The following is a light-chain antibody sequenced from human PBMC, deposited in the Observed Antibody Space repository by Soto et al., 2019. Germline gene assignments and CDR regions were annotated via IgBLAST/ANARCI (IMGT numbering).Light chain of an antibody. Sequence: QSALTQPASVSGSPGQSIPVFCTGTSSDIGGHNYVSWSQQHPGKVPKLIIYEVTNRPSGVSNRFSGSKSGNTASLTVSGLQAEDEADYYCSSYTTTSTVVFGGGTKLTVL. J-gene: IGLJ2*01. V-gene: IGLV2-14*01. CDR3: SSYTTTSTVV. CDR1: SSDIGGHNY. CDR2: EVT.